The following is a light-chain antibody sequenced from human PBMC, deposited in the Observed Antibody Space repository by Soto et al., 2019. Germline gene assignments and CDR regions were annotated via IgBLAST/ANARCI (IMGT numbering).Light chain of an antibody. V-gene: IGKV3-11*01. CDR3: QQRSYWPLT. J-gene: IGKJ4*01. CDR2: DAS. Sequence: EIVLTQSPATLSLSPGERATLSCRASQSVSSFLAWYQQKPGQAPRLLIYDASNRATGIPARFSGSGSRTDFTLTISSLEPEDFAVYFCQQRSYWPLTFGGGTKVEIK. CDR1: QSVSSF.